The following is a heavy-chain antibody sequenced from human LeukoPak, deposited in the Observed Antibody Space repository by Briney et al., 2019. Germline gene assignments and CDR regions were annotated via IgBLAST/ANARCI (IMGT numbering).Heavy chain of an antibody. V-gene: IGHV3-7*01. CDR2: INQDGSEK. CDR3: VREGAYSTSSPAGY. J-gene: IGHJ4*02. Sequence: GGSLRLSCAASGFTFSSYWMSRVRQAPGKRLEWVANINQDGSEKYYVDSVKGRFIISRDNARNSLFLQMNILTAEDTAIYYCVREGAYSTSSPAGYWGQGTLVSASS. D-gene: IGHD6-6*01. CDR1: GFTFSSYW.